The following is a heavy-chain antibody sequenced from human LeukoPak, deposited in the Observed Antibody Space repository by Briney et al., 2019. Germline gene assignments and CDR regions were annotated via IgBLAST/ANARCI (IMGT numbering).Heavy chain of an antibody. CDR2: INGYNGNT. V-gene: IGHV1-18*01. CDR1: GYTFTSYG. Sequence: ASVKVPCKASGYTFTSYGISWVRQAPGRGLELMGWINGYNGNTNYVQKFQGRVTMTTDTSTSTAYMEVRSLRSDDTAVYYCARMPVVVAATQVGPWGQGTLVTVSS. D-gene: IGHD2-15*01. J-gene: IGHJ5*02. CDR3: ARMPVVVAATQVGP.